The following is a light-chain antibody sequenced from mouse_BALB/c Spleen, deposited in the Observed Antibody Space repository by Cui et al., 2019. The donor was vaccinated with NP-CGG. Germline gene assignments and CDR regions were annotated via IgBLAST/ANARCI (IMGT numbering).Light chain of an antibody. V-gene: IGLV1*01. CDR2: GTN. CDR1: TGAVTTTTY. J-gene: IGLJ1*01. CDR3: ALWYSNHWL. Sequence: QAVVTQESALTTSPGETVTLTCRSSTGAVTTTTYANWVQEKPDYLFTGLIGGTNNRAPGVPARFSGSLIGDKAALTITGAQTEDEAIYFCALWYSNHWLFGGGTKLTVL.